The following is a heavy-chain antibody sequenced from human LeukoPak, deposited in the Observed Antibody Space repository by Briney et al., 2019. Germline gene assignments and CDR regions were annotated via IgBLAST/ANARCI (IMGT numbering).Heavy chain of an antibody. CDR1: VFTFSGSA. D-gene: IGHD3-10*01. V-gene: IGHV3-73*01. Sequence: GGSLRLSCAASVFTFSGSAMHWVRQASGEGLEWVGRIRSKANSYATAYAASVKGRFTISRDDSKNTAYLQMNSLKTEDTAVYYCTRLGTRNWFDPWGQGTLVTVSS. CDR2: IRSKANSYAT. J-gene: IGHJ5*02. CDR3: TRLGTRNWFDP.